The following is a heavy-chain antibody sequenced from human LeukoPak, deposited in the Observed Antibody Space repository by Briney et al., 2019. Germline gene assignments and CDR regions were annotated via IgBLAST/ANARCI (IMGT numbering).Heavy chain of an antibody. CDR2: ISSSGSTI. CDR3: ASQGGYFDY. J-gene: IGHJ4*02. D-gene: IGHD2-15*01. V-gene: IGHV3-48*04. Sequence: GGSLRLSCAASGFTFSSFSMNWVRQAPGKGLEWVSYISSSGSTIYYADSVKGRFTISRDNAKNSLYLQMNSLRAEDTAVYYCASQGGYFDYWGQGTLVTVSS. CDR1: GFTFSSFS.